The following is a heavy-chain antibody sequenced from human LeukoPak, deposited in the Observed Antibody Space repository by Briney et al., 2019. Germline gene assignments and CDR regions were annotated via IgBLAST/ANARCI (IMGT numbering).Heavy chain of an antibody. J-gene: IGHJ6*02. V-gene: IGHV1-46*01. CDR3: ARDYYDSSGYAATDYGMDV. Sequence: GASVKVSCKASGYTFASYYMHWVRQAPGQGLEWMGIINPSRGSTSYAQKLQGRVTMTRDTSTSTVYMELSSLRSEDTAVYYCARDYYDSSGYAATDYGMDVWGQGTTVTVSS. D-gene: IGHD3-22*01. CDR1: GYTFASYY. CDR2: INPSRGST.